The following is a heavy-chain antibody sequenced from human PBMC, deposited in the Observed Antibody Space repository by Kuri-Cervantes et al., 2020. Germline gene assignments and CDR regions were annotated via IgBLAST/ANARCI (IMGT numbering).Heavy chain of an antibody. CDR2: ISNYGTTT. CDR3: ERRVNPRAFDI. Sequence: GGSLRLSCAASGFTFSKFAMSWVRQASGKGLEWVSSISNYGTTTYYTDSVKGRFTISKDNSKNMVYLQMNSLRAEDTALYYCERRVNPRAFDIRGQGTMVTVSS. J-gene: IGHJ3*02. V-gene: IGHV3-23*01. CDR1: GFTFSKFA. D-gene: IGHD6-25*01.